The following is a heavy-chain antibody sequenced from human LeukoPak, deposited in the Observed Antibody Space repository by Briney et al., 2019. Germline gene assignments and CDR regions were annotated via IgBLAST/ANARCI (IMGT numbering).Heavy chain of an antibody. V-gene: IGHV4-39*07. D-gene: IGHD2-21*01. Sequence: SEALSLTCTVSGASISSSSFYWGWIRQPPGKGLEWIGSIFYSGNTYYTPSLQSRVTMSLDTSKSQFSLTLTSVTAADTAVYYCARQIAVVEPTDPNWFDSWGQGTLVTVS. J-gene: IGHJ5*01. CDR2: IFYSGNT. CDR1: GASISSSSFY. CDR3: ARQIAVVEPTDPNWFDS.